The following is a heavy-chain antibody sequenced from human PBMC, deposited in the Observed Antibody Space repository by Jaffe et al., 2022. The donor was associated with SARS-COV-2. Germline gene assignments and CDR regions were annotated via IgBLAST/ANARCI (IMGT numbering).Heavy chain of an antibody. Sequence: EVQLVESGGGLVQPGGSLRLSCEASGFSFSGYSMEWVRQAPGKGLEWVSYISRSGSVINYADSVKGRFTISRDNAKNSLYLQMNSLRDEDTAIYYCARAVGDSSSWYWFDPWGQGTLVTVSS. D-gene: IGHD6-13*01. V-gene: IGHV3-48*02. CDR1: GFSFSGYS. J-gene: IGHJ5*02. CDR3: ARAVGDSSSWYWFDP. CDR2: ISRSGSVI.